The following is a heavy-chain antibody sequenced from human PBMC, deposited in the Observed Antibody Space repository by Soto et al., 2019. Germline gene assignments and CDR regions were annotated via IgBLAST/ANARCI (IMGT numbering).Heavy chain of an antibody. J-gene: IGHJ4*02. D-gene: IGHD3-22*01. CDR2: IYYSGST. CDR1: GGSISSYY. Sequence: PSETLSLTCTVSGGSISSYYWSWIRQPPGKGLEWIGYIYYSGSTNYNPSLKSRVTISVDTSKNQFSLRLSSVTAADTAVYYCARTYDSSGYYFIYWGQGTLVTVSS. CDR3: ARTYDSSGYYFIY. V-gene: IGHV4-59*01.